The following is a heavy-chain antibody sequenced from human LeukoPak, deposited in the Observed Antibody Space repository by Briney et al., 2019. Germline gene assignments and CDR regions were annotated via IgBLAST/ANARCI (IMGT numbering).Heavy chain of an antibody. D-gene: IGHD6-19*01. J-gene: IGHJ4*02. V-gene: IGHV3-9*01. CDR2: ISWNSNNI. CDR3: AKDHEQWPREGYLDY. CDR1: GFTLDDYA. Sequence: GGSVRLSCAASGFTLDDYAMHWVRQAPGKGLEWVSGISWNSNNIGYADSVKGRFTISRDNAKNSLYLQMNSLRTEDTALYYCAKDHEQWPREGYLDYWGQGTLVTVSS.